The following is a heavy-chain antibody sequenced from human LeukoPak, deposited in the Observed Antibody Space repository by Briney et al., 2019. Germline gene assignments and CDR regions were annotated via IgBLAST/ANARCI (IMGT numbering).Heavy chain of an antibody. CDR1: GFTFSSYA. CDR3: ARDQRYSSSSVDY. Sequence: GGSLRLSCAASGFTFSSYAMSWVRQAPGKGLEWVSAINTSGGTTYYADPVKGRFTISRGNSKNTLYLQMNSLRAEDTAVYYCARDQRYSSSSVDYWGQGTLVTVSS. V-gene: IGHV3-23*01. D-gene: IGHD6-6*01. CDR2: INTSGGTT. J-gene: IGHJ4*02.